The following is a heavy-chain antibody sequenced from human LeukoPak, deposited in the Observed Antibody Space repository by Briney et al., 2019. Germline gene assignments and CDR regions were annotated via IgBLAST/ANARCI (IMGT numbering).Heavy chain of an antibody. J-gene: IGHJ4*02. CDR1: GYSISSGYY. Sequence: SETLSLTCTVSGYSISSGYYWGWIRQPPGKGLEWIGSISYTGSTYYSPSLKSRITISVETSRTQFSLKLSSVTAADTAVYYCARHPSPGWVTNPDYYYGSGSFFDYWGQGTLVTVSS. CDR3: ARHPSPGWVTNPDYYYGSGSFFDY. CDR2: ISYTGST. D-gene: IGHD3-10*01. V-gene: IGHV4-38-2*02.